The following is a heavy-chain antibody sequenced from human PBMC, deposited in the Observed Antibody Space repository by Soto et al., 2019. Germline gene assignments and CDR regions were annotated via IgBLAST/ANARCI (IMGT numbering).Heavy chain of an antibody. V-gene: IGHV1-18*01. Sequence: ASVKVSCKASGYTFTSYGISWVRQAPGQGXEWMGWISAYNGNTNYAQKLQGRVTMTTDTSTSTAYMELRSLRSDDTAVYYCARGYDILTGYYSPASTPDYWGQGTLVTVSS. CDR3: ARGYDILTGYYSPASTPDY. CDR2: ISAYNGNT. D-gene: IGHD3-9*01. CDR1: GYTFTSYG. J-gene: IGHJ4*02.